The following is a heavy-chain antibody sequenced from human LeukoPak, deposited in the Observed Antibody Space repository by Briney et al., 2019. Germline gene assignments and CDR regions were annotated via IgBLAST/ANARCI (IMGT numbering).Heavy chain of an antibody. V-gene: IGHV3-53*01. Sequence: GGSLRLSCAASGFTFSTYWMSWVRQAPGKGLEWVSVIYSGGSTYYAESVKGRFTISRDNSKNTLYLQVNSLRAEDTAVYYCARGRDYFDNWGQGTLVSVSS. CDR1: GFTFSTYW. CDR2: IYSGGST. CDR3: ARGRDYFDN. D-gene: IGHD5-24*01. J-gene: IGHJ4*02.